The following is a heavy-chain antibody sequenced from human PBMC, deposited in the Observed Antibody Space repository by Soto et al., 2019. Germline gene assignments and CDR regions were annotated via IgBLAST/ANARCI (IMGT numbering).Heavy chain of an antibody. J-gene: IGHJ5*02. V-gene: IGHV4-30-4*01. D-gene: IGHD2-15*01. CDR1: GGPISSGDYY. CDR2: IYYSGST. CDR3: ARENVVALWWFDP. Sequence: QVQLQESGPGLVKPSQTLSLTCTVSGGPISSGDYYWSWIRQPPGKGLEWIGYIYYSGSTYYNPSLKSRVTISVDTSKNQFSLKLSSVTAADTAVYYCARENVVALWWFDPWGQGTLVTVSS.